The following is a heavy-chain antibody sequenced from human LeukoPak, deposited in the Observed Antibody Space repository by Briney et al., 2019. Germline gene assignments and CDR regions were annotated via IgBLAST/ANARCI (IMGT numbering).Heavy chain of an antibody. Sequence: SLRLSCSASGFTCCKLLMLWLPPAPGKGLVWVANHGSRTFYVEPVKHRFTISRDNYKHTLYFQKNSLGPEDTAVYFCTGERQDTVIHSGACGIWGQGTMVTVSS. D-gene: IGHD2-21*02. J-gene: IGHJ3*02. CDR1: GFTCCKLL. CDR3: TGERQDTVIHSGACGI. CDR2: HGSRT. V-gene: IGHV3-30-3*01.